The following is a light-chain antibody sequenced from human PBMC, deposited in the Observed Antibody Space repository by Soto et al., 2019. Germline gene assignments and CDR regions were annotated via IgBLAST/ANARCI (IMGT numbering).Light chain of an antibody. V-gene: IGLV2-23*01. Sequence: QSALTQPASVSGSPGQSITISCTGTSSDVGSYNLVSWFQQHPAKAPKLMIYEGSKRPSGVSNRFSGSKSGNTASLTISGLQAEDEADYYCCSYAGSSTGVFGGGTKVTVL. CDR1: SSDVGSYNL. J-gene: IGLJ3*02. CDR3: CSYAGSSTGV. CDR2: EGS.